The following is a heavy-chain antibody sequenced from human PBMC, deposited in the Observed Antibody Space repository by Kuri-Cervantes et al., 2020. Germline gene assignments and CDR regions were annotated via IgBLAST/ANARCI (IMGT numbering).Heavy chain of an antibody. Sequence: GESLKISCAASGFTFSSFEMNWVRQAPGKGLEWVSFITSSGNNRYYADPVKGRFTISRDNYKNTLFLHMNSLRGEDTAVYYCARDAMSGYFDYWGQGTLVTVSS. D-gene: IGHD3-3*01. J-gene: IGHJ4*02. V-gene: IGHV3-48*03. CDR2: ITSSGNNR. CDR3: ARDAMSGYFDY. CDR1: GFTFSSFE.